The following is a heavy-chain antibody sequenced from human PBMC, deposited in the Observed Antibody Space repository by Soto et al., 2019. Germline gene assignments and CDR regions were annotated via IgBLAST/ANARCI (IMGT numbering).Heavy chain of an antibody. D-gene: IGHD4-17*01. V-gene: IGHV4-59*11. CDR1: GGSISSHY. Sequence: SETLSLTCTVSGGSISSHYWSWIRQPPGKGLEWIGYIYYSGSTNYNPSLKSRVTISVDTSKNQFSLKLSSVTAADTAVYYCARDLQWRDYGGNSKPSGMDVWGQGTTVTVSS. CDR2: IYYSGST. CDR3: ARDLQWRDYGGNSKPSGMDV. J-gene: IGHJ6*02.